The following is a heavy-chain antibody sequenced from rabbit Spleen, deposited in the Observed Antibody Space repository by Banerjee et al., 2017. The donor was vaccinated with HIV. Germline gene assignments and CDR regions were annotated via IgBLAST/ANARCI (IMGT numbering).Heavy chain of an antibody. CDR2: IEPIFGNT. V-gene: IGHV1S45*01. CDR1: GFAFNSVYD. J-gene: IGHJ4*01. Sequence: QEQLVESGGGLVQPEGSLTLTCTASGFAFNSVYDMCWVRQAPGKGLEWIGYIEPIFGNTYYANWVNGRFTISRTSSTTMTLQVTSLTAADTATYFCARGSATMTMVIIGYYFNLWGPGTLVTVS. CDR3: ARGSATMTMVIIGYYFNL. D-gene: IGHD2-1*01.